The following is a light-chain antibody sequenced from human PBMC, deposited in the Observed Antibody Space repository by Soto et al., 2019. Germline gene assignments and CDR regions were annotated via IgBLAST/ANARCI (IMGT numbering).Light chain of an antibody. J-gene: IGKJ1*01. V-gene: IGKV3-20*01. CDR3: QQYGSSPRT. Sequence: EIVWTHSPGTLSLSPGERATLSCRASQSVSGNLAWYQQKPGQAPRLLIYGASTRATGIPARFTGSGSGTDFTLTISRLEPEDFAVYYCQQYGSSPRTFGQGTKVDIK. CDR2: GAS. CDR1: QSVSGN.